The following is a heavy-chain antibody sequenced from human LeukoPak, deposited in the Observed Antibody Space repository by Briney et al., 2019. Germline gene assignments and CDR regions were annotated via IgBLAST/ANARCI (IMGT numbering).Heavy chain of an antibody. Sequence: ASVKVSCKASGYIFTSYGISWVRQAPGQGLEWLGWISTYDDNIKYAQSLQGRLTLTIDTSTSTAYMELRSLTSDDTAVYYCARETYSNILTGTDYWGPGTLVTVSS. D-gene: IGHD3-9*01. CDR2: ISTYDDNI. CDR3: ARETYSNILTGTDY. J-gene: IGHJ4*02. CDR1: GYIFTSYG. V-gene: IGHV1-18*01.